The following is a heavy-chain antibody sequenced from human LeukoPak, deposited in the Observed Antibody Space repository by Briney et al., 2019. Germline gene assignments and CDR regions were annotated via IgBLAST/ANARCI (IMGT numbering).Heavy chain of an antibody. D-gene: IGHD5-18*01. J-gene: IGHJ4*02. V-gene: IGHV3-7*04. Sequence: PGGSLRLSCAASGFTFSSYWMSWVRQAPGKGLEWAANIKPDGSEKYYVDSVKGRFTISRDNAKNSLYLQMNGLRAEDTAVYYCARDRIQLWSHDYWGQGALVTVSS. CDR2: IKPDGSEK. CDR1: GFTFSSYW. CDR3: ARDRIQLWSHDY.